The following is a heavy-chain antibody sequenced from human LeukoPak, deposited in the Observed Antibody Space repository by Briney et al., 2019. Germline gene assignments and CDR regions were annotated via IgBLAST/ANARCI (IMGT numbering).Heavy chain of an antibody. CDR2: TRNKANSYTT. Sequence: GGSLRLSCAASGFTFSDHYMDWVRQAPGKGLEWVGRTRNKANSYTTEYAASVKGRFTISRDDPRNSLYLQMNSLKTEDRAVYYCARLADYVAFDIWGQGTMVTVSS. CDR3: ARLADYVAFDI. V-gene: IGHV3-72*01. CDR1: GFTFSDHY. J-gene: IGHJ3*02. D-gene: IGHD4-17*01.